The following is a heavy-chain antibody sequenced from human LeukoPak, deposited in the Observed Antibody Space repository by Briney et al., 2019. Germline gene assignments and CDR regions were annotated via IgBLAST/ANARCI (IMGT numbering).Heavy chain of an antibody. Sequence: GGSLRLSCAASGFTFSNCAMTWVRQAPGRGLEWLSTISSRGDSTNDADSVKGRFTISRDNSKNSLYLQTNSLRAEDTAVYYCAKGPRPDVTVAHTLERWGQGTLVTVSS. CDR1: GFTFSNCA. V-gene: IGHV3-23*01. CDR3: AKGPRPDVTVAHTLER. J-gene: IGHJ4*02. D-gene: IGHD6-19*01. CDR2: ISSRGDST.